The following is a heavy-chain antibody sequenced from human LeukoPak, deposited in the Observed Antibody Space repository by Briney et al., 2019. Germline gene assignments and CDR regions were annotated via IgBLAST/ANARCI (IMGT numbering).Heavy chain of an antibody. CDR2: ISGSGGST. J-gene: IGHJ4*02. CDR3: ATYRQVLLPFES. Sequence: GGSLILSCAASGFTFSSYGMSWVRQAPGKGLEWVSAISGSGGSTYYADSVKGRFTISRDNSKNTLYLQMNSLRAEDTAIYYCATYRQVLLPFESWGQGTLVTVSS. V-gene: IGHV3-23*01. D-gene: IGHD2-8*02. CDR1: GFTFSSYG.